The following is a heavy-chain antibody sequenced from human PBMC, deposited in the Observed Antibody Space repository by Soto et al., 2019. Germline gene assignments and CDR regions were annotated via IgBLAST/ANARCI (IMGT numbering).Heavy chain of an antibody. V-gene: IGHV4-39*01. CDR2: IYQSGTT. Sequence: LEILSLTCTVSGGSITSDYCCWSWIRQPTGEGLEWIGYIYQSGTTYYTPSLESPVTLSADTYKNHFSLHLTSVTAADMAVYYCTRHHPHHYDSSGYFDYWGQGTLVTVSS. CDR1: GGSITSDYCC. D-gene: IGHD3-22*01. J-gene: IGHJ4*02. CDR3: TRHHPHHYDSSGYFDY.